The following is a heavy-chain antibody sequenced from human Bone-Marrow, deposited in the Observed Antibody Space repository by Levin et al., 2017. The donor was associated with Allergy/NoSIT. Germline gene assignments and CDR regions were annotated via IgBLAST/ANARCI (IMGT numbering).Heavy chain of an antibody. CDR1: GFRFSDDY. J-gene: IGHJ4*02. CDR3: AKELNDHYGSGNYFTY. D-gene: IGHD3-10*01. Sequence: GGSLRLSCAASGFRFSDDYMTWIRQTAGKGLEWVSAISGSGDRTYYADSVKGRFIISRDNSKNTLDLQMNSLRAEDTAAYYCAKELNDHYGSGNYFTYWGQGTRVTVSS. V-gene: IGHV3-23*01. CDR2: ISGSGDRT.